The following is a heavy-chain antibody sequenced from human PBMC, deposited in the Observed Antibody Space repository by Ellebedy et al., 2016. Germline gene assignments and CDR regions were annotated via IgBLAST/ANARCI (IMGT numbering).Heavy chain of an antibody. CDR2: MNPNSGNT. V-gene: IGHV1-8*01. Sequence: ASVKVSXKASRYTFTSYDINWVRQATGQGLEWMGWMNPNSGNTGYAQKFQGRVTMTRNTSISTAYMELSSLRSEDTAVYYCARDILGYCSSTSCLVHYYYYMDVWGKGTTVTVSS. CDR1: RYTFTSYD. D-gene: IGHD2-2*01. J-gene: IGHJ6*03. CDR3: ARDILGYCSSTSCLVHYYYYMDV.